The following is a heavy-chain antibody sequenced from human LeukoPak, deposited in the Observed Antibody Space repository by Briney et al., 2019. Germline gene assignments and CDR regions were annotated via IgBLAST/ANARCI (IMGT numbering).Heavy chain of an antibody. V-gene: IGHV4-59*08. J-gene: IGHJ4*02. CDR3: ARGGGGYYYDSSGYPLFEY. D-gene: IGHD3-22*01. CDR1: GGSISSYY. CDR2: IYYSGST. Sequence: SETLSLTCTVSGGSISSYYWSWIRQPPGKGLEWIGYIYYSGSTNYNPSLKSRVTISVDTSKNQFSLKLSSVTAADTAVYYCARGGGGYYYDSSGYPLFEYWGQGTLVTVSS.